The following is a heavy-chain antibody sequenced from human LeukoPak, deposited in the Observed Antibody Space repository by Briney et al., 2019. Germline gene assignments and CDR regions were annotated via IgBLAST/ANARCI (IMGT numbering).Heavy chain of an antibody. CDR2: ISAYNGNT. Sequence: ASVKVSCKASGYTFTSYGISWVRQAPGQGLEWMGWISAYNGNTNYAQKLQGRVTMTTDTSTSTAYMELRSLRSDDTAVYYCARGQRYYYDSSGYGLRHYFDYWGQGTLVTVSS. CDR3: ARGQRYYYDSSGYGLRHYFDY. J-gene: IGHJ4*02. CDR1: GYTFTSYG. V-gene: IGHV1-18*01. D-gene: IGHD3-22*01.